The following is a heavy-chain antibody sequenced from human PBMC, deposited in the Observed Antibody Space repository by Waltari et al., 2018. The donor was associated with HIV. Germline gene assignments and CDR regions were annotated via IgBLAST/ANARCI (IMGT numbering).Heavy chain of an antibody. J-gene: IGHJ5*02. D-gene: IGHD2-15*01. CDR1: GGSISSRSYY. V-gene: IGHV4-39*01. CDR2: IYYREST. CDR3: ASQPRPGGRPYCSGGSGYPMNWFDP. Sequence: QLQLQESGPGLVKPSEPLSLTCTVSGGSISSRSYYWGWIRQPPGKGLEWIGRIYYRESTWYNKALESRVDISVDTSKNQVSLTLSSVAAGDTAVYYCASQPRPGGRPYCSGGSGYPMNWFDPWGQGTLGTVSS.